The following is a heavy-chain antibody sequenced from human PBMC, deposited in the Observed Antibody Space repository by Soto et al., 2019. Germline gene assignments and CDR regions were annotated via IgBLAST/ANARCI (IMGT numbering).Heavy chain of an antibody. CDR1: GYTFTNYG. D-gene: IGHD3-10*01. CDR2: ISCNNGDA. CDR3: ARDGDGSGRHYEY. Sequence: QVQLVQTGAEVKEPGASVKVSCKASGYTFTNYGISWVRQAPGQGLEWMGWISCNNGDANYVQSLRGRVTMTTDTSTSSVYMELRSLRADDTAVYYCARDGDGSGRHYEYWGQGTLGTVSS. J-gene: IGHJ4*02. V-gene: IGHV1-18*01.